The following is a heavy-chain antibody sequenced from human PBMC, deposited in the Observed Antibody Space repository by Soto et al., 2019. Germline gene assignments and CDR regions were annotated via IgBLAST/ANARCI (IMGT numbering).Heavy chain of an antibody. CDR1: GGTFSSYA. V-gene: IGHV1-69*13. J-gene: IGHJ6*02. CDR3: ARVVVGATNPDYYYYGMDV. D-gene: IGHD1-26*01. CDR2: IIPIFGTA. Sequence: SVKVSCKASGGTFSSYAISWVRQAPGQGLEWMGGIIPIFGTANYAQKFQGRVTITADESTSTAYMELSSLRSEDTAVYYCARVVVGATNPDYYYYGMDVWGQGTTVTVSS.